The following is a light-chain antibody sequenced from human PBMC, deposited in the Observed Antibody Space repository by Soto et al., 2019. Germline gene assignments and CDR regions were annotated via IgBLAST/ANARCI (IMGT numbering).Light chain of an antibody. CDR2: GSS. CDR3: QQHSHWPPWT. Sequence: EVVLTQSPATLSLSPGERATLSCRASENVRTFVDWYQQKPGQAPRLLIYGSSNRATGILARFSGSGSGTDFTLPISNLEHEDFAVYYCQQHSHWPPWTFGQGTRVEIK. J-gene: IGKJ1*01. V-gene: IGKV3-11*01. CDR1: ENVRTF.